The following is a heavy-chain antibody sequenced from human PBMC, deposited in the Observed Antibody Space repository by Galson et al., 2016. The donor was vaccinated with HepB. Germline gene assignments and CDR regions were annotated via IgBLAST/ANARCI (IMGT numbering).Heavy chain of an antibody. CDR1: GFPVTDLS. J-gene: IGHJ4*02. CDR2: FELEDGET. V-gene: IGHV1-24*01. D-gene: IGHD3-16*01. CDR3: VTEGGN. Sequence: SVKVSCKVSGFPVTDLSIHWVRQAPGKGLEWMGGFELEDGETVHAQKFQGGVTMTEDTSTDTAYMELSRLTSGDTAVYYCVTEGGNWGQGVLVAVSS.